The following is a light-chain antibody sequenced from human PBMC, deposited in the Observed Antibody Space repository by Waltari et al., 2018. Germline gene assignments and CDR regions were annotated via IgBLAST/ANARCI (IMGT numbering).Light chain of an antibody. Sequence: DIQLTQSPSFLSASVGDRVTITCRASQGISSYLAWYQQKPGKDPKLLIYAASTLQSGVPSRFSGSGSGTEFTLTISSLQPEDFATYYCQQLNSYPLVTFGQGTKLEIK. CDR2: AAS. CDR1: QGISSY. CDR3: QQLNSYPLVT. J-gene: IGKJ2*01. V-gene: IGKV1-9*01.